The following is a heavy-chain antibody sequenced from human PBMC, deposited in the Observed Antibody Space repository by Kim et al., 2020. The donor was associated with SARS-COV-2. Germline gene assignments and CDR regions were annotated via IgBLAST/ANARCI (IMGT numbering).Heavy chain of an antibody. D-gene: IGHD3-9*01. CDR3: AHFGVDWVFSP. J-gene: IGHJ5*02. CDR2: ISSDGSFT. CDR1: GFIFSHYW. Sequence: GGSLRLSCEGSGFIFSHYWMNWVRQAPGKGLEWVARISSDGSFTGHADSVQGRFTISRDNAKNTLYLQMYSLRVEDTGVYYCAHFGVDWVFSPWGQGALVTVSS. V-gene: IGHV3-74*01.